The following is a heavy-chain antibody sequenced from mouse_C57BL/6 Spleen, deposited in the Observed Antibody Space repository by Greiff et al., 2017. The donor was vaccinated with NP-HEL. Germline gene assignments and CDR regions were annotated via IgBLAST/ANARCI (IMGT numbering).Heavy chain of an antibody. CDR2: IYWDDDK. CDR3: ARSYYGRGYYAMDY. J-gene: IGHJ4*01. CDR1: GFSLSTSGMG. V-gene: IGHV8-12*01. D-gene: IGHD1-1*01. Sequence: QVTLKESGPGILQSSQTLSLTCSFSGFSLSTSGMGVSWIRQPSGKGLEWLAHIYWDDDKRYDPFLKSRLTNSKDTSRNQVFLNITSVDTADTATYYCARSYYGRGYYAMDYWGQGTSVTVSS.